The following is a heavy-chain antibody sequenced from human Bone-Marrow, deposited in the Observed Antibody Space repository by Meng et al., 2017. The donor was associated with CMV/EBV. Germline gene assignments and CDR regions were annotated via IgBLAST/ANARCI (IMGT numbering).Heavy chain of an antibody. V-gene: IGHV3-48*04. D-gene: IGHD3-10*01. J-gene: IGHJ4*02. CDR1: GFTFSSYS. Sequence: GGSLRLSCAASGFTFSSYSMNWVRQAPGKGLEWVSYISSSSSTIYYADSVKGRFTISRDNAKNSLYLQMNSLRAEDTAVYYCARVLGAATATGYWGQGTRVTGYS. CDR2: ISSSSSTI. CDR3: ARVLGAATATGY.